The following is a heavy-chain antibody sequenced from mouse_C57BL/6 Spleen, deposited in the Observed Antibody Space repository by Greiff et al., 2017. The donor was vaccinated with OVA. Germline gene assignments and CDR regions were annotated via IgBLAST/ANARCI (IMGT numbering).Heavy chain of an antibody. CDR2: INPSTGGT. D-gene: IGHD1-1*01. V-gene: IGHV1-42*01. J-gene: IGHJ1*03. CDR1: GYSFTGYY. CDR3: ARGGGIYYYGSWYFDV. Sequence: EVKLQESGPELVKPGASVKISCKASGYSFTGYYMNWVKQSPEKSLEWIGEINPSTGGTTYNQKFKAKATLTVDKSSSTAYMQLKSLTSEDSAVYYCARGGGIYYYGSWYFDVWGTGTTVTVSS.